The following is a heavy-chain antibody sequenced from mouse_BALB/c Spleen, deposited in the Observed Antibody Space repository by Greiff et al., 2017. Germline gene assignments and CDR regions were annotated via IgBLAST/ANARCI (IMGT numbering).Heavy chain of an antibody. Sequence: EVQLVESGGDLVKPGGSLKLSCAASGFTFSSYGMSWVRQTPDKRLEWVATISSGGSYTYYPDSVKGRFTISRDNAKNTLYLQMSSLKSEDTAMYYCARHPYGSSYNYYAMDYWGQGTSVTVSS. CDR1: GFTFSSYG. J-gene: IGHJ4*01. D-gene: IGHD1-1*01. V-gene: IGHV5-6*01. CDR3: ARHPYGSSYNYYAMDY. CDR2: ISSGGSYT.